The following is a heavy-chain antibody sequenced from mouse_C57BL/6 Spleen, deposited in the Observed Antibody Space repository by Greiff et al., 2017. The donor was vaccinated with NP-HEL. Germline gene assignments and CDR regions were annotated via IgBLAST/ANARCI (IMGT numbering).Heavy chain of an antibody. CDR2: IYPGDGDT. CDR3: ARSGGYFDV. V-gene: IGHV1-82*01. J-gene: IGHJ1*03. Sequence: LEESGPELVKPGASVKISCKASGYAFSSSWMNWVKQRPGKGLEWIGRIYPGDGDTNYNGKFKGKATLTADKSSSTAYMQLSSLTSEDSAVYFCARSGGYFDVWGTGTTVTVSS. CDR1: GYAFSSSW.